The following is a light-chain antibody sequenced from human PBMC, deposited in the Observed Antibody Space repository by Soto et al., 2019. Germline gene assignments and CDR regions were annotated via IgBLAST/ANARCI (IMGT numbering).Light chain of an antibody. Sequence: DIQMTQSPSTLSASVGDRVTITCRASQRINNCLAWYQQRPGKAPNLLISAVSTLESGVPSRFSGSGSGTECPLTSSSLQPDDFATYYGQQCYRCSTFGQGTNLDIK. CDR1: QRINNC. CDR3: QQCYRCST. J-gene: IGKJ1*01. CDR2: AVS. V-gene: IGKV1-5*01.